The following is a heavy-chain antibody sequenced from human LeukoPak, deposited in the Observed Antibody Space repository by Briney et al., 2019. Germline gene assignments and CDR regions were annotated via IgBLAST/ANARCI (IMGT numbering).Heavy chain of an antibody. V-gene: IGHV1-69*04. CDR2: IIPILGIA. D-gene: IGHD3-10*01. Sequence: ASVNVSCKASGGTFSSYAISWVRQAPGQGLEWMGRIIPILGIANYAQKFQGRVTITADKSTSTAYMELSSLRSEDTAVYYCARIGQFVGRHTNPDYWGQGTLVTVSS. CDR1: GGTFSSYA. J-gene: IGHJ4*02. CDR3: ARIGQFVGRHTNPDY.